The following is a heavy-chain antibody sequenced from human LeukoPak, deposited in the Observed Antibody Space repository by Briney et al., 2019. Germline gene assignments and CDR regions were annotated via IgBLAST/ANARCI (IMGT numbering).Heavy chain of an antibody. J-gene: IGHJ6*03. Sequence: PSETLSLTCTVSGGSFSSYYWSWIRQPPGKGLEWVGNIYYSGSTNYNPSLKSRITISVDTSKNQYSLKLSSVTAADTAVYYCARGDLGIAATIDYYYYMDVWGKGTTVTVSS. D-gene: IGHD6-13*01. V-gene: IGHV4-59*01. CDR1: GGSFSSYY. CDR3: ARGDLGIAATIDYYYYMDV. CDR2: IYYSGST.